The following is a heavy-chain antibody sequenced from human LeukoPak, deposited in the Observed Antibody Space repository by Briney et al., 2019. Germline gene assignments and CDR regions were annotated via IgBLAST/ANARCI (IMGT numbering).Heavy chain of an antibody. Sequence: GASVKVSCKASGYTFTSYGISWVRQAPGQGLEWMGWISAYTGNTNYAQKLQGRVTMTTDTSTSTAYMELRSLRSDDTAVYYCARIRYCSSTSCYIHLAYWGQGTLVTVSS. CDR3: ARIRYCSSTSCYIHLAY. CDR2: ISAYTGNT. D-gene: IGHD2-2*02. CDR1: GYTFTSYG. V-gene: IGHV1-18*01. J-gene: IGHJ4*02.